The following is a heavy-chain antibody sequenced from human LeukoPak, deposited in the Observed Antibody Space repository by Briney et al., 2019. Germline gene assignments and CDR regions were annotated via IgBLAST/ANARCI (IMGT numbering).Heavy chain of an antibody. CDR3: AKEGPFDP. J-gene: IGHJ5*02. V-gene: IGHV3-30*18. CDR1: GFTFSSYG. CDR2: ISYDGSNK. Sequence: GGSLRLSCAASGFTFSSYGMHWVRQAPGKGLEWVAVISYDGSNKYYAGSVKGRFTISRDNSKNTLYLQMNSLRAEDTAVYYCAKEGPFDPWGQGTLVTVSS.